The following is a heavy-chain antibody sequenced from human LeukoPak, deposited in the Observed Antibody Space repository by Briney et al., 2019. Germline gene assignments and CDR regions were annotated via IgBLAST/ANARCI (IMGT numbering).Heavy chain of an antibody. Sequence: SVKVSCKASRFTFTSSAMQWVRQARGQRLEWIGWIVVGSGNTNYAQKFQERVTITRDMSTSTAYMELSSLRSEDTAVYYCAADLYYEYAFDIWGQGTMVTVSS. CDR2: IVVGSGNT. D-gene: IGHD5-12*01. CDR3: AADLYYEYAFDI. V-gene: IGHV1-58*02. J-gene: IGHJ3*02. CDR1: RFTFTSSA.